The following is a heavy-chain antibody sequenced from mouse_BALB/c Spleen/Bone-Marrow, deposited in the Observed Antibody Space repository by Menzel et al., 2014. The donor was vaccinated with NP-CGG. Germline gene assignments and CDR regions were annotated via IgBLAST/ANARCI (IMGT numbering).Heavy chain of an antibody. D-gene: IGHD2-1*01. Sequence: EVKLQESGGGLVQPGGSLRLSCATSGFTFTDYYMSWVRQPPGKALEWLGFIRNKANAYTTEYSASVKGRFTISRDNSQSILYLQMNILRAEDSATYYCARSLYPRAMDYWGQGTSVTVSS. CDR1: GFTFTDYY. CDR3: ARSLYPRAMDY. J-gene: IGHJ4*01. CDR2: IRNKANAYTT. V-gene: IGHV7-3*02.